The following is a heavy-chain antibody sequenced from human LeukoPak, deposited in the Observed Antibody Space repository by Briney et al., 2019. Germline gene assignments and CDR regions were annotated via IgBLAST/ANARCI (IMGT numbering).Heavy chain of an antibody. V-gene: IGHV4-59*01. J-gene: IGHJ5*02. CDR3: ARWRDYDFWSGPRDNWFDP. D-gene: IGHD3-3*01. CDR2: IYYSGST. Sequence: SETLSLTCTVSGDSISSYYWSWIRQLPGKGLEWSGYIYYSGSTNYNPSLKSRVTISVDTSKNQFSLKLSSVTAADTAVYYCARWRDYDFWSGPRDNWFDPWGQGTLVTVSS. CDR1: GDSISSYY.